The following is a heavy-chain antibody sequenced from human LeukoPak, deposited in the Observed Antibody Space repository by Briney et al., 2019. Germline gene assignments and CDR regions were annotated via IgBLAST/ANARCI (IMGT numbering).Heavy chain of an antibody. J-gene: IGHJ4*02. CDR2: SYYSGST. Sequence: SETLSLTCTVSGGSISSSSYYWGWIRQPPGKGLEWIGSSYYSGSTYYNPSLKRRVTISVDTSKNQFSLKLSSVTAADTAVYYCVSPYSGVSSGWGQGTLVTVSS. CDR3: VSPYSGVSSG. D-gene: IGHD3-10*01. CDR1: GGSISSSSYY. V-gene: IGHV4-39*01.